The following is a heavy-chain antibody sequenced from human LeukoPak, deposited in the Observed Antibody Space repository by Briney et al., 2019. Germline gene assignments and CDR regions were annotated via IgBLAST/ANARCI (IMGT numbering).Heavy chain of an antibody. D-gene: IGHD6-19*01. Sequence: RPSETLSLTCSVSGGSLSTYYWNWIRQPAGKGLEWIGHVYSSGSTNYNPSLKSRVTISVDKSKNQFSLKLSSLTAADTAVYYCARDHSTAWTFDYWGQGTLVTVSS. J-gene: IGHJ4*02. CDR1: GGSLSTYY. V-gene: IGHV4-4*07. CDR2: VYSSGST. CDR3: ARDHSTAWTFDY.